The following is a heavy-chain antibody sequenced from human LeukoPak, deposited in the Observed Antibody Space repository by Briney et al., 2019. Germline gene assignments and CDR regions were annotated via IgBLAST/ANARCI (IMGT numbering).Heavy chain of an antibody. D-gene: IGHD3-22*01. CDR2: TNHSGST. CDR1: GGSFSGYY. Sequence: SETLSLTCAAYGGSFSGYYWSWIRQPPGKGLEWIGETNHSGSTNYNPSLKSRVTISVDTSKNQFSLKLSSVTAADTAVYYCARGAGSGYYRAWLDCWGQGTLVTVSS. V-gene: IGHV4-34*01. J-gene: IGHJ5*01. CDR3: ARGAGSGYYRAWLDC.